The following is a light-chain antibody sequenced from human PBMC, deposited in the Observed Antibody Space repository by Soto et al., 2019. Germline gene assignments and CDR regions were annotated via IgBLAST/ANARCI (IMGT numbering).Light chain of an antibody. CDR1: QSITWNY. CDR3: QQYVSSPYT. V-gene: IGKV3-20*01. Sequence: DIVLTQSPGTLSLSPGERATLSCRAGQSITWNYLAWYQQKPGQAPSLLIYGASIRATGVPDRFSGSGSGTDFTLTISRLEPADFAVYYCQQYVSSPYTFGQGTNLEIK. J-gene: IGKJ2*01. CDR2: GAS.